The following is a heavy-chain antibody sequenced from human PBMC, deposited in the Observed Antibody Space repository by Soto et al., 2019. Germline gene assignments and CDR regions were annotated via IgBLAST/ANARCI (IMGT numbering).Heavy chain of an antibody. CDR3: TYGIRGPGSNWFDP. Sequence: EVQLVESGGGLVQPGGSLKLSCAASGFTFSGSAMHWVRQASGKGLEWVGRIRSKANSYATAYAASVKGRFTISRDDSKNTAYLQMNRLKTEDTAVYYCTYGIRGPGSNWFDPWGQGTLVTVSS. J-gene: IGHJ5*02. V-gene: IGHV3-73*01. CDR2: IRSKANSYAT. D-gene: IGHD5-18*01. CDR1: GFTFSGSA.